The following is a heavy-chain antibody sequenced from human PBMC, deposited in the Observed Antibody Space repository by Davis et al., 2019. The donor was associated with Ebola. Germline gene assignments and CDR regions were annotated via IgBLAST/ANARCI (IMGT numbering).Heavy chain of an antibody. Sequence: GESLKLSCKGSGYSFTSYWIGWVRQMPGKGLEWMGIIYPGDSDTRYSPSFQGQVTFSADKSISTAYLQWSSLKASDTDLYYCARRNYFGSGSQYSHFDYWGQGTPVTVSS. CDR2: IYPGDSDT. D-gene: IGHD3-10*01. CDR1: GYSFTSYW. J-gene: IGHJ4*02. V-gene: IGHV5-51*01. CDR3: ARRNYFGSGSQYSHFDY.